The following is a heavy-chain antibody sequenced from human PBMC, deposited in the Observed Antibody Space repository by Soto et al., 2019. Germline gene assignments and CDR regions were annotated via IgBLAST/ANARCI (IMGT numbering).Heavy chain of an antibody. D-gene: IGHD3-16*02. CDR3: ARSTYGEGYPHFFAD. V-gene: IGHV4-30-4*01. CDR2: IHNTGNT. Sequence: QVQLQESGPGLVMPSQTLSLRSAVSGGSIDDINSYWTWIRQSPGRSPEWIGYIHNTGNTFYSPSVKRRLAISIDRFKSQFSLKLSAVTAADTAFYYCARSTYGEGYPHFFADWGHGTLVTVSS. J-gene: IGHJ4*01. CDR1: GGSIDDINSY.